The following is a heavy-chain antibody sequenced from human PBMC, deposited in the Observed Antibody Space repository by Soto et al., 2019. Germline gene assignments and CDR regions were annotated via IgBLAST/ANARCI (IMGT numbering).Heavy chain of an antibody. V-gene: IGHV1-69*13. CDR3: ARDSSSSYDAFDI. CDR2: IIPIFGTA. Sequence: SVKVSCKASGGTSSSYAISWVRQAPGQGLEWMGGIIPIFGTANYAQKFQGRVTITADESTSTAYMELSSLRSEDTAVYYCARDSSSSYDAFDIWGQGTMVTVSS. J-gene: IGHJ3*02. D-gene: IGHD6-6*01. CDR1: GGTSSSYA.